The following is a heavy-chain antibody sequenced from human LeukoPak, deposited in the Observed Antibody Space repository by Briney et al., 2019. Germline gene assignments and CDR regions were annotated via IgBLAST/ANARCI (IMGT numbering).Heavy chain of an antibody. V-gene: IGHV4-4*07. CDR1: GGSISSYY. CDR3: ARGQIPHDYYGMDV. Sequence: PSETLSLTCTVSGGSISSYYWSWIRQPAGKGLEWIGRIYTSGSTNYNPSLKSRVTMSVDTSKNQFSLRLSSVTAADTAVYYCARGQIPHDYYGMDVWGQGTTVTVSS. CDR2: IYTSGST. J-gene: IGHJ6*02. D-gene: IGHD2-21*01.